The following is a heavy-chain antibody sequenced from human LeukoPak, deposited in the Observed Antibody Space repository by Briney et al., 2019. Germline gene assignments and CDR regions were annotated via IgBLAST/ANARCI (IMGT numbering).Heavy chain of an antibody. J-gene: IGHJ5*02. Sequence: GGSLRLSCAASGFTFSSYGMHWVRQAPGKGLEWVAFIRYDGSNKYYADSVKGRFTISRDNSKNTLYLQMNSLRAEDTAVYYCARSLSNYYDSSGYYYGVRGWFDPWGQGTLVTVSS. CDR1: GFTFSSYG. CDR3: ARSLSNYYDSSGYYYGVRGWFDP. V-gene: IGHV3-30*02. D-gene: IGHD3-22*01. CDR2: IRYDGSNK.